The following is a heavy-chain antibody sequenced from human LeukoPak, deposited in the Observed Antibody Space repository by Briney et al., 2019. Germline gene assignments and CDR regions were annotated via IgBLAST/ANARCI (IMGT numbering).Heavy chain of an antibody. V-gene: IGHV4-34*01. CDR1: GGSFSGYY. CDR3: ARAGRPLYCSSTSCSPEYFDY. J-gene: IGHJ4*02. CDR2: INHSGST. D-gene: IGHD2-2*01. Sequence: SETLSLTCAVYGGSFSGYYWSWIRQPPGKGLEWIGEINHSGSTNYNPSLKSRVTISVDTSKNQFSLKLSSVTAADTAVYYCARAGRPLYCSSTSCSPEYFDYWGQGTLVTVSS.